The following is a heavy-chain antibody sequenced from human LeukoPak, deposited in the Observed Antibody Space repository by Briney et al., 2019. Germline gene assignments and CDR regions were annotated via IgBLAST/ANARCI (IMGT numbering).Heavy chain of an antibody. Sequence: SGGSLRLSCGASGFIFANDWMSWVRQAPGKGLEWVGRIRNKRDGGTADYAAPVKGRITISRDDSINTLYLQMNSLRAEDTAVYYCAKDRAFPPHNDYWGQGTLVTVSS. J-gene: IGHJ4*02. V-gene: IGHV3-15*01. CDR3: AKDRAFPPHNDY. CDR1: GFIFANDW. D-gene: IGHD3-3*02. CDR2: IRNKRDGGTA.